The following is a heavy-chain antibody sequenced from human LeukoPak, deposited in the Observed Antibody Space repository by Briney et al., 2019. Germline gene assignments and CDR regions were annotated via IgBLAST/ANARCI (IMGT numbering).Heavy chain of an antibody. V-gene: IGHV3-21*01. Sequence: PAGSLRLSCAASGFNFRGYTMTWVRQAPGKGPEWVSSISSSGSSKYYAESVKGRFTISRDNARNSLFLQMDSLRAEDTALYYCAPYYYGSGSYSYGMDVWGQGTTVTVSS. CDR3: APYYYGSGSYSYGMDV. CDR1: GFNFRGYT. CDR2: ISSSGSSK. J-gene: IGHJ6*02. D-gene: IGHD3-10*01.